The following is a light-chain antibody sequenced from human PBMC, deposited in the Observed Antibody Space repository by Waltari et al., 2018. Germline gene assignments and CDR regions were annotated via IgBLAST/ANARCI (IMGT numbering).Light chain of an antibody. CDR3: CPYAGSITFDVV. CDR1: SSDVGSYNL. Sequence: QSALTQPASVSGSPGQSITISCTGTSSDVGSYNLGSWYQQHPGKAPKLMIYEVSKRPSGVANRFSGSKSGNTASLTISGLQAEDEAEYYCCPYAGSITFDVVFGGGTKLTVL. CDR2: EVS. J-gene: IGLJ2*01. V-gene: IGLV2-23*02.